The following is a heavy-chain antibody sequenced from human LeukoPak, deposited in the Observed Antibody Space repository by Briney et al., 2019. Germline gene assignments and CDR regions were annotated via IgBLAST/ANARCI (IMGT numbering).Heavy chain of an antibody. CDR2: ISSSGSTI. CDR1: GFTFSAYE. Sequence: GGSLRLSCAASGFTFSAYEMNWVRQAPGKGLEWVSYISSSGSTIYYADSVKGRFTISRDNAKNSLYLQMNSLRAEDTAVYYCARAPRFRLVGVPKGPFDPWGQGTLVTVSS. J-gene: IGHJ5*02. D-gene: IGHD3-10*01. V-gene: IGHV3-48*03. CDR3: ARAPRFRLVGVPKGPFDP.